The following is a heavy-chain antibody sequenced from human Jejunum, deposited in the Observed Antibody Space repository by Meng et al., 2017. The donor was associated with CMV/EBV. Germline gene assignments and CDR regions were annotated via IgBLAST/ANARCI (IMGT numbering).Heavy chain of an antibody. CDR1: GYNFTNYV. D-gene: IGHD6-19*01. CDR3: ARDRNVPGNSEFDY. V-gene: IGHV1-18*01. Sequence: QVQRVQARAAVKKPGSSMNVSCKASGYNFTNYVSNWVRQAPGQWLEWMGWISGSNGNTNYAQNFQGRVTLTTDTSTSTAYMELRSLRSDDTAVYYCARDRNVPGNSEFDYWGQGTLVTVSS. CDR2: ISGSNGNT. J-gene: IGHJ4*02.